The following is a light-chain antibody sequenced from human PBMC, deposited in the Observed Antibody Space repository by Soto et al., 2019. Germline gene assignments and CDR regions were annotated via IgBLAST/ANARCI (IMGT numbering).Light chain of an antibody. Sequence: QSVLTQSPSASATPGQRVTISCSGGTSNIGRHSVSWYQHVPGTAPKLLIYSDYQRPSRVPDRFSGSKSGTSASLAISGLQSEDEADYYCAVWDDSLNGVVFGGG. J-gene: IGLJ2*01. V-gene: IGLV1-44*01. CDR1: TSNIGRHS. CDR3: AVWDDSLNGVV. CDR2: SDY.